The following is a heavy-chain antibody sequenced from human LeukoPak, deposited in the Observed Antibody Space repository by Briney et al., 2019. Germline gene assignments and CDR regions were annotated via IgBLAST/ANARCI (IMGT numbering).Heavy chain of an antibody. CDR3: AKDSPGAALDY. J-gene: IGHJ4*02. CDR1: GFTFSSYG. CDR2: TWYDGSNK. D-gene: IGHD6-6*01. V-gene: IGHV3-33*06. Sequence: GRSLRLSCAASGFTFSSYGMHWVRQAPGKGLEWVAVTWYDGSNKYYADSVKGRFTISRDNSKNTLYLQMNSLRAEDTAVYYCAKDSPGAALDYWGQGTLVTVSS.